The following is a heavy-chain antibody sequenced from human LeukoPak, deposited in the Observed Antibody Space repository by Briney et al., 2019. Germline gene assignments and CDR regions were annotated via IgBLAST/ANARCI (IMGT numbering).Heavy chain of an antibody. CDR2: VIHDGST. CDR1: GGSFSGYY. Sequence: SETLSLTCAVYGGSFSGYYRSWIRQPPGKGLEWIGEVIHDGSTNSNPSLKSRVTISIDTSKNQFSLKLSSVTAADTAVYYCARPLRCSSNDCYMDNWFDPWGQGSLVTVSS. D-gene: IGHD2-2*02. CDR3: ARPLRCSSNDCYMDNWFDP. J-gene: IGHJ5*02. V-gene: IGHV4-34*12.